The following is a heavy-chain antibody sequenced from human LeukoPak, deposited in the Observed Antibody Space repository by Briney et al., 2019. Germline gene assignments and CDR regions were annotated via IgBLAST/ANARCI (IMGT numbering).Heavy chain of an antibody. Sequence: SVKVSCKASGGTFSSYAISWVRQALGQGLEWMGGIIPIFGTANYAQKFQGRVTITADESTSTAYMELSSLRSEDTAVYYCARGTTGTTGAFDIWGQGTMVTVSS. V-gene: IGHV1-69*13. CDR3: ARGTTGTTGAFDI. J-gene: IGHJ3*02. CDR1: GGTFSSYA. CDR2: IIPIFGTA. D-gene: IGHD1-1*01.